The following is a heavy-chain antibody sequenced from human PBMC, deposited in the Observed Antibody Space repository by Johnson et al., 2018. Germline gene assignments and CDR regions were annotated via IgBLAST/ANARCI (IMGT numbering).Heavy chain of an antibody. J-gene: IGHJ6*03. V-gene: IGHV3-48*02. CDR3: ASEGYVILTVYFLGLSMDV. CDR1: GFTFSSYS. D-gene: IGHD3-9*01. Sequence: VQLVQSGGGLVQPGGSLRLSCAASGFTFSSYSMNWVRQAPGKGLEWVSYISSSSSTIYYADSVKGRFTISRDNAKNSLYLQMNRLRDGDTAVYYCASEGYVILTVYFLGLSMDVWGKGTTVTVSS. CDR2: ISSSSSTI.